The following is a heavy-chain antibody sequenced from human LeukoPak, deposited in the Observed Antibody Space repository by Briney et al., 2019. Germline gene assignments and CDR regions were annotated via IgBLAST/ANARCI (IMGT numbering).Heavy chain of an antibody. CDR1: GGSFSSYY. V-gene: IGHV4-4*07. D-gene: IGHD1-14*01. J-gene: IGHJ6*03. CDR2: IYISGST. Sequence: SETLSLTCTVSGGSFSSYYWSWIRQPAGKGLECIGRIYISGSTSYNPSLKSRVTMSVDTSKNQFSLRLSSVTAADTAVYYCATANRYSLYMDVWGKGTTVTVSS. CDR3: ATANRYSLYMDV.